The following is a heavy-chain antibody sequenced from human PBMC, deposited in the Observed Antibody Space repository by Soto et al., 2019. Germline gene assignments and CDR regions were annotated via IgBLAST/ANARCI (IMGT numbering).Heavy chain of an antibody. CDR3: ARIQRGGYYDSSGSLMDEY. Sequence: SGATLVNPTETLTLTCTVSGFSLSNARMGVSWIRQPPGKALEWLAHIFSNDEKSYSTSLKSRLTISKDTSKSQVVLTMTNMDPVDTATYYCARIQRGGYYDSSGSLMDEYWGQGTLVTVSS. CDR2: IFSNDEK. V-gene: IGHV2-26*01. CDR1: GFSLSNARMG. D-gene: IGHD3-22*01. J-gene: IGHJ4*02.